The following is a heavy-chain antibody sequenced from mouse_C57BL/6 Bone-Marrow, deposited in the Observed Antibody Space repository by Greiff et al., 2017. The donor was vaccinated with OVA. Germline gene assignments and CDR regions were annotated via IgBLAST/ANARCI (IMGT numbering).Heavy chain of an antibody. CDR1: GFTFSDYG. CDR2: ISPGSSTI. CDR3: ARINYWYCDV. Sequence: DVQLVESGGGLVKPGGSLKLSCAASGFTFSDYGMHWVRQAPEQGLEWVAYISPGSSTIYYADTVKGRFTISRDNAKNTLFLQMTSLRSEATAMYYCARINYWYCDVWGTGTGVTVSA. V-gene: IGHV5-17*01. J-gene: IGHJ1*03.